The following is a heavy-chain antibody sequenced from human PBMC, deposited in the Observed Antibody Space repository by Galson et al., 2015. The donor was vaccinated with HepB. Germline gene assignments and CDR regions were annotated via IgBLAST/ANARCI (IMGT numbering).Heavy chain of an antibody. J-gene: IGHJ4*02. V-gene: IGHV1-69*13. CDR1: GGTFSSYA. D-gene: IGHD4-11*01. Sequence: SVKVSCKASGGTFSSYAISWVRQAPGQGLEWMGGIIPIFGIANYAQKFQGRVTITADESTSTAYMELGSLRSEDTAVYYCARTTGSYSEIFDYCGQGTLVTVSS. CDR2: IIPIFGIA. CDR3: ARTTGSYSEIFDY.